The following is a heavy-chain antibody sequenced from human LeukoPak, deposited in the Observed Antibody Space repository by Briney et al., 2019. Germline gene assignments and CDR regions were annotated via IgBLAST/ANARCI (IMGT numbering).Heavy chain of an antibody. V-gene: IGHV3-7*03. CDR2: IKPDGSAQ. CDR3: SRGYFYAFEI. J-gene: IGHJ3*02. CDR1: GFTFSNSW. Sequence: PGGSLRLSCAASGFTFSNSWMSWVRQAPGKGLEWVATIKPDGSAQYYVDSVKGRFTISRDNAKNTLDLQMNSLRADDTAIYYCSRGYFYAFEIWGQGTMVTVSS. D-gene: IGHD6-13*01.